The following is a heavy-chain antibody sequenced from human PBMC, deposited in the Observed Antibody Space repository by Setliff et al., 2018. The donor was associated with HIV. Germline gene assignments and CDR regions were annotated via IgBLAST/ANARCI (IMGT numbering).Heavy chain of an antibody. Sequence: SGPTLVNPTQTLTLTCTFSGFSLSTNGVGVSWIRQPPGKALEWLALIYWDADKRYSPSLKNRLTITKDTSKNQVLLTMTNMDPLDTATYYCAHNHLAVAGSHYFDYWGQGTLVNRLL. D-gene: IGHD6-19*01. CDR2: IYWDADK. CDR1: GFSLSTNGVG. CDR3: AHNHLAVAGSHYFDY. J-gene: IGHJ4*02. V-gene: IGHV2-5*02.